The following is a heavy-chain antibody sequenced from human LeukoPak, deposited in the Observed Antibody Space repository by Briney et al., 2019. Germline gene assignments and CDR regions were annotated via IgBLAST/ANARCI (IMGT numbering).Heavy chain of an antibody. Sequence: SETLSLTCAVSGGSISSSNWWSWVRQPPGKGLEWIGEIYHSGSTNYNPSLKSRVTISVDTSKNQFSLKLSSVTAADTAVYYCASSWSPGTTPFDYWGQGTLVTVSS. CDR1: GGSISSSNW. CDR2: IYHSGST. D-gene: IGHD3-10*01. V-gene: IGHV4-4*02. CDR3: ASSWSPGTTPFDY. J-gene: IGHJ4*02.